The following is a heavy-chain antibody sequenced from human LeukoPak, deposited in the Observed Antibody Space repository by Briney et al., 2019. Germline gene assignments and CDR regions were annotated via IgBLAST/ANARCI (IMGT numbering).Heavy chain of an antibody. CDR2: IYYRGST. D-gene: IGHD2-2*01. V-gene: IGHV4-39*01. J-gene: IGHJ5*02. CDR3: ARHYLSDGILSTFDP. CDR1: GGSISSSPYY. Sequence: KSSETLSLTCTVSGGSISSSPYYWGWIRHPPGKGLEWIGTIYYRGSTYSKPSLNSRVTISLDTSKNQFSLRLRSVTAADTALYYCARHYLSDGILSTFDPWGQGTLVTVSS.